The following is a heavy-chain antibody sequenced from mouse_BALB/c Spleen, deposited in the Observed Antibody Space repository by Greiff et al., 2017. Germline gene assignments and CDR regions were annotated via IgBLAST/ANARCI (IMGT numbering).Heavy chain of an antibody. CDR1: GYSITSDYA. J-gene: IGHJ2*01. V-gene: IGHV3-2*02. Sequence: EVQLQESGPGLVKPSQSLSLTCTVTGYSITSDYAWNWIRQFPGNKLEWMGYISYSGSTSYNPSLKSRISITRDTSKNQFFLQLNSVTTEDTATYYCARKAQGHYYFDYWGQGTTLTVSS. D-gene: IGHD1-3*01. CDR3: ARKAQGHYYFDY. CDR2: ISYSGST.